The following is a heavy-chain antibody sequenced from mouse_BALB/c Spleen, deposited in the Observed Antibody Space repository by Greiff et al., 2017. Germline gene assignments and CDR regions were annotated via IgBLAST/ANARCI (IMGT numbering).Heavy chain of an antibody. D-gene: IGHD1-1*01. Sequence: EVQLQQSGAELVKPGASVKLSCTASGFNIKDTYMHWVKQRPEQGLEWIGRIDPANGNTKYDPKFQGKATITADTSSNTAYLQLSSLTSEDTAVYYCANDGSSGLGYFDVWGAGTTVTVSS. J-gene: IGHJ1*01. CDR2: IDPANGNT. CDR3: ANDGSSGLGYFDV. V-gene: IGHV14-3*02. CDR1: GFNIKDTY.